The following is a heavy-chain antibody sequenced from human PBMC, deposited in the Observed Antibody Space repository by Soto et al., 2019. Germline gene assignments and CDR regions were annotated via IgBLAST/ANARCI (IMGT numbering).Heavy chain of an antibody. CDR3: ARGGGVGVAGSAAFDM. J-gene: IGHJ3*02. V-gene: IGHV1-2*02. D-gene: IGHD3-3*01. Sequence: QLHLVQSGAVVKKPGASVTVSCSASGYPVTAYYMHWVRQAPGRGLEWMGGINPATGAAKYTQTLQGRDTMPRDTSKSTVFKELSGPASAATAVFYWARGGGVGVAGSAAFDMWGQGTLVTVSS. CDR2: INPATGAA. CDR1: GYPVTAYY.